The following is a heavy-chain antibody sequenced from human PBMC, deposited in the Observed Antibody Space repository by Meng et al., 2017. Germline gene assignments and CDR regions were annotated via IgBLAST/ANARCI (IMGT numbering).Heavy chain of an antibody. D-gene: IGHD3-10*01. CDR1: GYSFTSYW. V-gene: IGHV5-51*01. J-gene: IGHJ4*02. CDR3: ATTRDGSGMGY. CDR2: IYPGDSDT. Sequence: GSLRLSCKGSGYSFTSYWIGWVRQMPGKGLEWMGIIYPGDSDTRYSPSFQGQVTISADKSISTAYLQWSSLKASDTAMYYCATTRDGSGMGYWGQGTLVTVSS.